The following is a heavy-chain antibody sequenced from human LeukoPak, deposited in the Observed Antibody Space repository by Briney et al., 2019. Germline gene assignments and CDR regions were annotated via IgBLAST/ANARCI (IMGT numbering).Heavy chain of an antibody. CDR3: ASIDQVETTMGGYYFDY. CDR2: IYYSGST. V-gene: IGHV4-59*01. D-gene: IGHD5-18*01. Sequence: SETLSLTCSVTGGSISNFYWSWIRQPPGKGLEWIGYIYYSGSTNYNPSLKSRVTISVDTSKNQFSLKLSSVTAADTAVYYCASIDQVETTMGGYYFDYWGQGTLVTVSS. J-gene: IGHJ4*02. CDR1: GGSISNFY.